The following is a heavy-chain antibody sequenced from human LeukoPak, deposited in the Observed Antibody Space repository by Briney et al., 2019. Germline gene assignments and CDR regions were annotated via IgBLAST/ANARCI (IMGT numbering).Heavy chain of an antibody. D-gene: IGHD3-22*01. Sequence: GASVKVSCKASGYTFTSYGISWVRQAPGQGLEWMGWISAYNGNTNYAQKLQGRVTMTTDTSTSIAYMELRSLRSDDTAVYYCARDAYYYDSSGYSRWFDPWGQGTLVTVSS. J-gene: IGHJ5*02. V-gene: IGHV1-18*01. CDR2: ISAYNGNT. CDR3: ARDAYYYDSSGYSRWFDP. CDR1: GYTFTSYG.